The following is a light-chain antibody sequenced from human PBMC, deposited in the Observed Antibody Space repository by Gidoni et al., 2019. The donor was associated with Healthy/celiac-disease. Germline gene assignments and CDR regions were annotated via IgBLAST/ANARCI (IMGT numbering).Light chain of an antibody. CDR2: AAS. CDR1: QSIRRY. V-gene: IGKV1-39*01. J-gene: IGKJ1*01. CDR3: QQGYSTPQT. Sequence: DIQMTQSPSSLSASVGDRVTITCRASQSIRRYLNWYQQKPGKAPKLLIYAASSLQSGVPSRFSGSGSGTDFTLTISSLQPEDFATYYCQQGYSTPQTFGQGTKVEIK.